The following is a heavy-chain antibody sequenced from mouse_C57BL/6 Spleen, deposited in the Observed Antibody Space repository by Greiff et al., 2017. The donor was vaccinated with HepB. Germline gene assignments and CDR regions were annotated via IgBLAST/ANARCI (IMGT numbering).Heavy chain of an antibody. D-gene: IGHD4-1*01. V-gene: IGHV5-4*01. J-gene: IGHJ3*01. CDR3: ARDQGLGRAWFAY. CDR2: ISDGGSYT. CDR1: GFTFSSYA. Sequence: EVHLVESGGGLVKPGGSLKLSCAASGFTFSSYAMSWVRQTPEKRLEWVATISDGGSYTYYPDNVKGRFTISRDNAKNNLYLQMSHLKSEDTAMYYCARDQGLGRAWFAYWGQGTLVTVSA.